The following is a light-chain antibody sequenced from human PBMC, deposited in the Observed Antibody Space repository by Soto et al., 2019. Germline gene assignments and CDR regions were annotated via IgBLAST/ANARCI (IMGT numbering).Light chain of an antibody. J-gene: IGLJ2*01. V-gene: IGLV2-14*01. CDR3: VSYGSNRPVI. CDR2: DVS. Sequence: QSVLTQPASVSGSPGQSITISCTGTSSDVGGYKFVSWFQQPPGKAPKLLIYDVSDRPSGVSDRFSGSKSGNTASLTISGLQADDEADYYCVSYGSNRPVIFGGGTKHTVL. CDR1: SSDVGGYKF.